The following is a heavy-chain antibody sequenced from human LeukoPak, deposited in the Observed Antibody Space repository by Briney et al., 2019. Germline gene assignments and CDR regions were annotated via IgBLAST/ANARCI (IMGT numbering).Heavy chain of an antibody. CDR2: ISSSGSHT. CDR1: GFSFSDYY. CDR3: ARHPDGSLSLDY. Sequence: GGSLRLSCVASGFSFSDYYVSWIRQAPWKELEWVSYISSSGSHTNYADSVTGRFTISRNNAKKSLHLQMNSLRAEDTAVCYCARHPDGSLSLDYWGQGTLVTVSP. J-gene: IGHJ4*02. V-gene: IGHV3-11*03. D-gene: IGHD1-26*01.